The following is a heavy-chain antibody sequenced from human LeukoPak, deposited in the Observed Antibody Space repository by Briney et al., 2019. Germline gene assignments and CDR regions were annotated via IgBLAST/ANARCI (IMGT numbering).Heavy chain of an antibody. V-gene: IGHV4-4*07. J-gene: IGHJ4*02. Sequence: SETLCLTFTASGGSIGSYYWSWIRQPAGKGLEWIGRIYSSGSTNYNPSLKRRVTMSVDTSKNQFSLKLTSVTAADTAVYNCAGGSAPTRSDYWGQGSLATVSS. CDR1: GGSIGSYY. CDR3: AGGSAPTRSDY. CDR2: IYSSGST. D-gene: IGHD3-10*01.